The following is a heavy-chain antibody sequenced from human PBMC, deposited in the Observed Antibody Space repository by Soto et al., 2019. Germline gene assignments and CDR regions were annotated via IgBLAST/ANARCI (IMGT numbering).Heavy chain of an antibody. CDR2: ISGSGGST. V-gene: IGHV3-23*01. D-gene: IGHD3-10*01. J-gene: IGHJ4*02. CDR1: GFTFSSYA. Sequence: GGSLRLSCAASGFTFSSYAMSWVRQAPGKGLEWVSAISGSGGSTYYADSVKGRFTISRDNSKNTLYLQMNSLRAEDTAVYYCAKCQRITMVRGVITHVMGVDYWGQGTLVTVSS. CDR3: AKCQRITMVRGVITHVMGVDY.